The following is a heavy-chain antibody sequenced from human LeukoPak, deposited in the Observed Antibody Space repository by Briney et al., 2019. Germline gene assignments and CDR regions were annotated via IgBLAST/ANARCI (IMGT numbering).Heavy chain of an antibody. CDR3: ARGHYYDSSGYYYFFDY. Sequence: ASVTVSCKASGYTFTSYYMHWVRQAPGQGLEWMGLINPSGGSTSYAQKFQGRVTMTRDMSTSTVYMELSSLRSEDTAVYYCARGHYYDSSGYYYFFDYWGQGTLVTVSS. CDR1: GYTFTSYY. CDR2: INPSGGST. D-gene: IGHD3-22*01. J-gene: IGHJ4*02. V-gene: IGHV1-46*01.